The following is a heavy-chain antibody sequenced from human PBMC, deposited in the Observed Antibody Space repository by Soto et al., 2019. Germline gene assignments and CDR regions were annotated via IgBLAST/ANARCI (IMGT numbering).Heavy chain of an antibody. Sequence: SVKVSCKASGGTFSSYAISWVRQAPGQGLEWMGGIIPIFGTANYAQKFQGRVTITADKSTSTAYMELSSLRSEDTAVYYCARDLSGIAAAGTFDYWGQGTLVTVSS. CDR1: GGTFSSYA. V-gene: IGHV1-69*06. CDR3: ARDLSGIAAAGTFDY. D-gene: IGHD6-13*01. J-gene: IGHJ4*02. CDR2: IIPIFGTA.